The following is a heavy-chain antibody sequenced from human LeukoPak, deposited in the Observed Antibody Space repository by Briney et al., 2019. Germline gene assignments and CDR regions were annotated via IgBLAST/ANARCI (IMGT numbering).Heavy chain of an antibody. CDR1: GYTLTSYA. V-gene: IGHV1-3*04. Sequence: WASVKVSCKASGYTLTSYAIHWVRQAPGRRPEWMGWINTGNGNTKYSQKFQGRVTITRDTSANTAYMELSSLRFEDTAVYYCARGGSRMTTFYIIDYWGQGTLVTVSS. J-gene: IGHJ4*02. D-gene: IGHD4-11*01. CDR3: ARGGSRMTTFYIIDY. CDR2: INTGNGNT.